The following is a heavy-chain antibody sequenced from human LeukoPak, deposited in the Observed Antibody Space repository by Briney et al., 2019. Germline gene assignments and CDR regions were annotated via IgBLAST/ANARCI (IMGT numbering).Heavy chain of an antibody. V-gene: IGHV3-21*01. CDR2: ISSGSSYI. CDR3: ARGIVGATDGVGDY. D-gene: IGHD1-26*01. Sequence: GGSLRLSCAASGFTFSSYIMNWVRQAPGKGLEWVASISSGSSYIYYADSVKGRFTISRDNAKNSLYLQMNSLRAEDTAVYYCARGIVGATDGVGDYWGQGTLVTVSS. CDR1: GFTFSSYI. J-gene: IGHJ4*02.